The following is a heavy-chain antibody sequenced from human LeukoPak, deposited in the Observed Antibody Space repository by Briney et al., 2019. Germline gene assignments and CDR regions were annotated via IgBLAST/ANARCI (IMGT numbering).Heavy chain of an antibody. Sequence: SQTLSLTCTVSGGSISSGGYYWSWIRQHPGKGLEWIGYIYYSGSTYYNPSLKSRVTISVDTSKNQFSLKLSSVTAADTAVYHCASSSGWYHGAFDIWGQGTMVTVSS. CDR1: GGSISSGGYY. J-gene: IGHJ3*02. CDR2: IYYSGST. D-gene: IGHD6-19*01. CDR3: ASSSGWYHGAFDI. V-gene: IGHV4-31*03.